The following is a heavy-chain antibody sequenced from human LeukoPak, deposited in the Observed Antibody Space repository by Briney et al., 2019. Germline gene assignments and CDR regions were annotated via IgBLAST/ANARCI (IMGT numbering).Heavy chain of an antibody. CDR2: ISYDGSNK. D-gene: IGHD4-17*01. V-gene: IGHV3-30*18. J-gene: IGHJ4*02. Sequence: GESLRLSCAASGFTFSSYGMHWVRQAPGKGLEWVAVISYDGSNKYYADSVKGRFTISRDNSKNTLYLQMNSLRAEDTAVYYCAKDPFDGDYVGWLSYWGQGTLVTVSS. CDR3: AKDPFDGDYVGWLSY. CDR1: GFTFSSYG.